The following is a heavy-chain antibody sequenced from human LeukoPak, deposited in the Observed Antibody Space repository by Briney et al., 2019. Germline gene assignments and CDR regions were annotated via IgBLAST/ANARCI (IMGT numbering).Heavy chain of an antibody. CDR2: IYYSGST. Sequence: SETLSLTCTVSGASISNYYWSWIRQPPGKGLEWIGYIYYSGSTNYNPSLKSRVTISVDTSKNQFSLRLSSVTAADTAVYYCARLSRYCSSTSCPYYMDVWGKGTTVTVSS. V-gene: IGHV4-59*12. J-gene: IGHJ6*03. D-gene: IGHD2-2*01. CDR3: ARLSRYCSSTSCPYYMDV. CDR1: GASISNYY.